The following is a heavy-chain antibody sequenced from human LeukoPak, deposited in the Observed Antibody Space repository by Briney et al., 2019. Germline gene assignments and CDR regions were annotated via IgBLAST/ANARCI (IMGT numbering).Heavy chain of an antibody. J-gene: IGHJ4*02. CDR1: GFTFSSYW. Sequence: GGSLRLSCAASGFTFSSYWMSWVRQAPGKGLEWAGRITNKADRYNTHYASSVKGRFTISRDDSRHSMFLQMNSLKAEDTAVYYCARVALGNYGEYDYWGQGALVTVSS. D-gene: IGHD4-17*01. CDR3: ARVALGNYGEYDY. CDR2: ITNKADRYNT. V-gene: IGHV3-72*01.